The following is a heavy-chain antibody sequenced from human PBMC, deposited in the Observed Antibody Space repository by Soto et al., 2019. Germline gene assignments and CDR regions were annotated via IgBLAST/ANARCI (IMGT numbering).Heavy chain of an antibody. CDR1: GFTFSSYA. V-gene: IGHV3-23*01. J-gene: IGHJ6*02. Sequence: PGGSLRLSCAASGFTFSSYAMSWVRQAPGKGLEWVSAISGSGGSTYYADSVKGRFTISRDNSKNTLYLQMNSLRAEDTAVYYCARDDIVVVTAIPSVYYGMDVWGQGTTVTVSS. CDR3: ARDDIVVVTAIPSVYYGMDV. D-gene: IGHD2-21*02. CDR2: ISGSGGST.